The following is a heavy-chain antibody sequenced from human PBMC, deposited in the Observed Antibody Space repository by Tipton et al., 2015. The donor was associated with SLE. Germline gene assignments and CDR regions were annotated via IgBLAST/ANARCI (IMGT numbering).Heavy chain of an antibody. CDR1: GGSISSYY. CDR3: ATFMPVRGYWYFDL. Sequence: TLSLTCTVSGGSISSYYWSWIRQPPGKGLEWIGYIYTSGSTNYNPSLKSRVTISVDTSKNQFSLRLSSVTAADTAVYYCATFMPVRGYWYFDLWGRGTLATVSS. D-gene: IGHD2-2*01. CDR2: IYTSGST. V-gene: IGHV4-4*09. J-gene: IGHJ2*01.